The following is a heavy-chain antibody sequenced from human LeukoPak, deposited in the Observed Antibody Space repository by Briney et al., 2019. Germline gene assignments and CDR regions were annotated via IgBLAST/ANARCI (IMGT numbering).Heavy chain of an antibody. CDR2: ISGDGGST. CDR3: AKDIWPHIVVVTATPDY. V-gene: IGHV3-43*02. CDR1: GFTFDDYA. J-gene: IGHJ4*02. D-gene: IGHD2-21*02. Sequence: GGSLRLSCAASGFTFDDYAMHWVRQAPGKGLEWVSLISGDGGSTYYADSVRGRFTISRDNSKNSLYLQMNSLRTEDTALYYCAKDIWPHIVVVTATPDYWGQGTLVTVSS.